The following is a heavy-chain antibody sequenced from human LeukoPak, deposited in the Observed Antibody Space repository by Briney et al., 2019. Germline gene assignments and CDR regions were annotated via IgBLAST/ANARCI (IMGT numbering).Heavy chain of an antibody. D-gene: IGHD1-26*01. V-gene: IGHV4-39*01. CDR1: GGSISSSSYH. CDR2: IYYSGST. J-gene: IGHJ4*02. Sequence: PSETLSLTCTVSGGSISSSSYHWGWIRQPPGKGLEWIGSIYYSGSTYYNPSLKSRVTISVDTSKNQFSLKLSSVTAADTAVYYCASGNQRRWELLASALDYWGQGTLVTVSS. CDR3: ASGNQRRWELLASALDY.